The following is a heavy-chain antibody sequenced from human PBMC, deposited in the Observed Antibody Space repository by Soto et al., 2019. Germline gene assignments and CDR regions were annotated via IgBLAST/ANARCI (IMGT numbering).Heavy chain of an antibody. Sequence: SVTLSLTCTVSGGSIGGYYGRWIRQPPGKGLEWIGYMYNTGSTIYNPSLKSRVTISVDTSKNQFSLKLNSVTAADTAVYYCARDLWGYCGADCYPLDVWGQGTTVTVSS. CDR3: ARDLWGYCGADCYPLDV. V-gene: IGHV4-59*01. D-gene: IGHD2-21*02. CDR1: GGSIGGYY. J-gene: IGHJ6*02. CDR2: MYNTGST.